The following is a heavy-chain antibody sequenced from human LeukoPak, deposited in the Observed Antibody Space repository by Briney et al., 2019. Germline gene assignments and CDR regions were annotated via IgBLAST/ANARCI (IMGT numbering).Heavy chain of an antibody. CDR2: INPTGTRT. D-gene: IGHD3-3*01. V-gene: IGHV1-46*01. CDR1: GYTFINNW. Sequence: ASVTVSCKASGYTFINNWMHWVRQAPGQGLEWVGLINPTGTRTLYAQKFQGRVTLTRDMSTTTDYMELSSLTSEDTAVYYCARGLEYYFDYWGQGTLVTVSS. CDR3: ARGLEYYFDY. J-gene: IGHJ4*02.